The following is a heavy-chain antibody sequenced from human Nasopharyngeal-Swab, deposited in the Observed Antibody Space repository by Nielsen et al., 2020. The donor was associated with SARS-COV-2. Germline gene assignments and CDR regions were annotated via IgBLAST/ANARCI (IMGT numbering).Heavy chain of an antibody. CDR2: ISSSSSYI. J-gene: IGHJ4*02. Sequence: GESLKISCAASGFTFSSYSMNWVRQAPGEGLEWVSSISSSSSYIYYADSVKGRFTISRDNAKNSRYLQMNSLRAEDTAVYYCARGKQWLDRGSDYWGQGTLVTVSS. V-gene: IGHV3-21*01. D-gene: IGHD6-19*01. CDR3: ARGKQWLDRGSDY. CDR1: GFTFSSYS.